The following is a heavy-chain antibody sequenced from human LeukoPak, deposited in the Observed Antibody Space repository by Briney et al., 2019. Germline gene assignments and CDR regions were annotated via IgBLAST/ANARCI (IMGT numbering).Heavy chain of an antibody. Sequence: SETLSLTCTVPGGSISSHHWSWIRQPPGKGWEGIGYMYDSVRTKDNPSLKSRVTLSADTSKNQFSLRLSSVTAADTAVYYCATIKRGNIYGYFDFWGQGILVTVSS. D-gene: IGHD5-18*01. CDR1: GGSISSHH. CDR2: MYDSVRT. CDR3: ATIKRGNIYGYFDF. J-gene: IGHJ4*02. V-gene: IGHV4-59*11.